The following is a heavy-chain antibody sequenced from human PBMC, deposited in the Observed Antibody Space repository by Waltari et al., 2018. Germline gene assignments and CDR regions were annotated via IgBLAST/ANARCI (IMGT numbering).Heavy chain of an antibody. D-gene: IGHD2-21*02. Sequence: QVQLVESGGGVVQPGRSLRLSCAASGFTFSSYGMHWVRQAPGKGLEWVAVIWYDGINKYYADSVKGRFTISRDNSKNTLYLQMNSLRSDDTAVYYCARSYRGGDIDYWGQGTLVTVSS. J-gene: IGHJ4*02. CDR2: IWYDGINK. CDR1: GFTFSSYG. V-gene: IGHV3-33*01. CDR3: ARSYRGGDIDY.